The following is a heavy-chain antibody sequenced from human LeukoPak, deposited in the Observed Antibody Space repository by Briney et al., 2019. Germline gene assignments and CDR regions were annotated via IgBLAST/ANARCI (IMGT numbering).Heavy chain of an antibody. V-gene: IGHV1-8*01. CDR3: ARGGSSSSYYNNYGMDV. D-gene: IGHD6-13*01. Sequence: ASVKVSCKASGYSLTSFDINWVRQGSGQGLEWMGWMNPKRGNTGYAPTFQGRVTITRDTSIDTAFMELSSLRPDDTAVYYCARGGSSSSYYNNYGMDVWGQGTTITISS. J-gene: IGHJ6*02. CDR2: MNPKRGNT. CDR1: GYSLTSFD.